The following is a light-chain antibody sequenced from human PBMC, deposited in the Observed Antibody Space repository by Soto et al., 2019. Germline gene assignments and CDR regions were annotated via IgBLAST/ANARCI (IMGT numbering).Light chain of an antibody. CDR2: WAS. CDR1: QSLLYTSNNKNY. V-gene: IGKV4-1*01. Sequence: DIVMTQSPDSLAVSLGSTATLNSKSSQSLLYTSNNKNYLAWYQQKPGQPPKLLIVWASTRASGVPDQFSGSGSGTDFTLRIGSLQAEDVAVYYCQQYYHAPINFGQGTRLEIK. J-gene: IGKJ5*01. CDR3: QQYYHAPIN.